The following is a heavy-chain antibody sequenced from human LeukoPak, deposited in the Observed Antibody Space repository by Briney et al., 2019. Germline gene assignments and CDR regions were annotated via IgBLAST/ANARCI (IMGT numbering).Heavy chain of an antibody. J-gene: IGHJ4*02. CDR3: AGGGGRRLWFGELSYFDY. Sequence: SETLSLTCAVYGGSFSGYYWSWIRQPPGKGLEWIGEINHSGSTNYHPSLKSRVTISVDTPKNQFSLKLSAVTAAAPAVYYCAGGGGRRLWFGELSYFDYWGQGTLVTVAS. CDR1: GGSFSGYY. V-gene: IGHV4-34*01. D-gene: IGHD3-10*01. CDR2: INHSGST.